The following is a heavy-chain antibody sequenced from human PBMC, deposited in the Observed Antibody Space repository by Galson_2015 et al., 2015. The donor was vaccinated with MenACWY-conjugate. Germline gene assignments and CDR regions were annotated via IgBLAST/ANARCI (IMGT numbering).Heavy chain of an antibody. CDR3: TTGGYYYDSSGLVSAHVGDV. Sequence: LRLSCAASGFTFSSYSMNWVRQAPGKGLEWVSSISSSSSYIYYADSVKGRFTISRDNAKNSLYLQMNSLRAEDTAVYYCTTGGYYYDSSGLVSAHVGDVWGQGTTVTVSS. V-gene: IGHV3-21*03. CDR2: ISSSSSYI. CDR1: GFTFSSYS. J-gene: IGHJ6*02. D-gene: IGHD3-22*01.